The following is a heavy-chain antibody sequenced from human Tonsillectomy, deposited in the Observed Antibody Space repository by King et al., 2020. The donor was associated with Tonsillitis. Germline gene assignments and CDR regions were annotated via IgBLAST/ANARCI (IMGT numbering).Heavy chain of an antibody. CDR3: AKVSSPVGGSAWDEGGPRPAPFAP. D-gene: IGHD6-19*01. CDR2: ISSSCGIT. Sequence: VQLVESGGGLVQPGGSLRLSYAASGFTFRSYFRSWVRQAPGKGLEWVSGISSSCGITHYADSVKGRLTLSRDNSKNTLHVQMNSLRVEDTAIYYWAKVSSPVGGSAWDEGGPRPAPFAPWGQGTLVTAPS. J-gene: IGHJ5*02. V-gene: IGHV3-23*04. CDR1: GFTFRSYF.